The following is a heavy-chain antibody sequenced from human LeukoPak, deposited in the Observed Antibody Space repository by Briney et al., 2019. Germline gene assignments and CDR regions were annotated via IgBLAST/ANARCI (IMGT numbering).Heavy chain of an antibody. CDR1: GGSISSYY. CDR2: IYYSGST. D-gene: IGHD3-22*01. V-gene: IGHV4-59*01. J-gene: IGHJ4*02. Sequence: SETLSLTCTVSGGSISSYYWSWIRQPPGKGLEWIGYIYYSGSTNYNPSLKSRVTISVDTSKNQFSLKLSSVTAADTAVYYCARDNYDSSGALFDYWGQGTLVTVSS. CDR3: ARDNYDSSGALFDY.